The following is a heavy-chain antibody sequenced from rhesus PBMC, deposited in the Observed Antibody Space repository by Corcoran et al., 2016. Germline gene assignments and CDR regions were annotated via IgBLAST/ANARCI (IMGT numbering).Heavy chain of an antibody. CDR3: AIRSGTYRYYFDY. D-gene: IGHD1-1*01. CDR1: GASISSYC. Sequence: QVQLQESGPGLVKPSETLSLTCTVSGASISSYCWSWFRQPPGQGLEWIGEIHGKSGITHYNPSLKSRGTISRDTSKNQFSLKLSSVTAADTAVYYCAIRSGTYRYYFDYWGQGVLVTVSS. CDR2: IHGKSGIT. J-gene: IGHJ4*01. V-gene: IGHV4-80*01.